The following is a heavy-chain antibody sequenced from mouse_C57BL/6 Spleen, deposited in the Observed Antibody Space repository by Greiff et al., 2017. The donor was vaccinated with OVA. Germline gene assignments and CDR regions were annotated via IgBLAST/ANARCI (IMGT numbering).Heavy chain of an antibody. J-gene: IGHJ4*01. CDR2: INSDGSST. D-gene: IGHD2-4*01. Sequence: EVQGVESEGGLVQPGSSMKLSCTASGFTFSDYYMAWVRQVPEQGLEWVANINSDGSSTYYLDSLKCRFITSRDTAKNILYLQMSSLKSEDTATYYCARGGPYDYDVDYYAMDYWGQGTSVTVSS. CDR1: GFTFSDYY. CDR3: ARGGPYDYDVDYYAMDY. V-gene: IGHV5-16*01.